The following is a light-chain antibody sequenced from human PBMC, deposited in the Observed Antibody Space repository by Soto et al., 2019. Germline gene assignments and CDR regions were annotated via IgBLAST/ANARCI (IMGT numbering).Light chain of an antibody. CDR3: QQYGTSEII. J-gene: IGKJ5*01. CDR2: GAS. Sequence: ELLLTQSPGTLSLSPGERATLSCRPSQSVTSTYLAWYQHKPGQAPRLLIYGASSRATGVPARFSGSGSGTDFTLTISRLEPEDFAVFFCQQYGTSEIIFGQGTRLEIK. CDR1: QSVTSTY. V-gene: IGKV3-20*01.